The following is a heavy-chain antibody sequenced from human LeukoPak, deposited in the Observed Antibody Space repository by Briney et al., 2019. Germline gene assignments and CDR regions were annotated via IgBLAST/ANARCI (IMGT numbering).Heavy chain of an antibody. CDR1: GFTFSSYA. CDR3: ARVWQWTESYYFDY. V-gene: IGHV3-30*02. J-gene: IGHJ4*02. CDR2: IHYDGSNN. D-gene: IGHD6-19*01. Sequence: GGSLRLSCAASGFTFSSYAMHWVRQAPGKGLEWVAFIHYDGSNNYYADSVKGRFTISRDNSRNTLYLQMNTLRADDTAVYYCARVWQWTESYYFDYWGQGTLVTVSS.